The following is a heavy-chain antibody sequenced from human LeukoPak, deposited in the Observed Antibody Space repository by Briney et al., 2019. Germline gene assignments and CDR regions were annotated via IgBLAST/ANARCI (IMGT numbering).Heavy chain of an antibody. CDR3: ARQDSSAYYAWLDP. D-gene: IGHD3-22*01. CDR2: IYYSGST. V-gene: IGHV4-59*08. J-gene: IGHJ5*02. CDR1: GGSISSYY. Sequence: SETLSLTCTVSGGSISSYYWSWIRQPPGKGLEWIGYIYYSGSTNYNPSLKSRVTISVDTSKNQFSLKLSSVTAADTAVYYCARQDSSAYYAWLDPWGQGTLVTVSS.